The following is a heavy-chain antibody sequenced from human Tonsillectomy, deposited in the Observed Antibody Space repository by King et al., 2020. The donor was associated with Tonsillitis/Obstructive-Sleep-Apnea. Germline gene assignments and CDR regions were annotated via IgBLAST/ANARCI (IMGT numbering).Heavy chain of an antibody. CDR3: ARSQPPSYYDFWSGYFLDY. CDR1: GDTFSTYA. V-gene: IGHV1-69*14. D-gene: IGHD3-3*01. J-gene: IGHJ4*02. Sequence: QLVQSGAEVKKPGSSVKVSCKASGDTFSTYAISWVRQAPGQGLEWMGGIIPIFGTANYAQKFKGRVTITADKSTSTANMELSSLRSEHTAVFYCARSQPPSYYDFWSGYFLDYWGQGTLVTVSS. CDR2: IIPIFGTA.